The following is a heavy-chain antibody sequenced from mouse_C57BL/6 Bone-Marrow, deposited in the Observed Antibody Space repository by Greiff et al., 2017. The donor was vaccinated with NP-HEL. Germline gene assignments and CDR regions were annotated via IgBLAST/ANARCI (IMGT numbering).Heavy chain of an antibody. Sequence: QVQLQQSGAELVKPGASVKISCKASGYAFSSYWMNWVQQRPGKGLEWIGQIYPGDGDTNYNGKFKGRATLTADKSSSTAYMQLSSLTSEDSAVYFCARSYAGAYWGQGTLVTVSA. CDR3: ARSYAGAY. J-gene: IGHJ3*01. D-gene: IGHD6-5*01. V-gene: IGHV1-80*01. CDR2: IYPGDGDT. CDR1: GYAFSSYW.